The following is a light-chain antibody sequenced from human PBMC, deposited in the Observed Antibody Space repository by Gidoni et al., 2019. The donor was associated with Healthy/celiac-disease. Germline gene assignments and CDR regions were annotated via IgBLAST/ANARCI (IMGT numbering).Light chain of an antibody. J-gene: IGKJ2*01. Sequence: DIQMTPPPSTLSASVGDRATSTCLASQSISSWLAWYQQKPGKAPKLLIYDASSLDSGVPSRFSGSGSGTEFTLTISSLQPDDFATYYCQQYNSYSPYTFGQXTKLEIK. CDR2: DAS. CDR1: QSISSW. V-gene: IGKV1-5*01. CDR3: QQYNSYSPYT.